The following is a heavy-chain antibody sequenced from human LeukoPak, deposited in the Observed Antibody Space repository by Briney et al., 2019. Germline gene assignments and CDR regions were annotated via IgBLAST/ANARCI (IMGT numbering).Heavy chain of an antibody. Sequence: SETLSLTCAVYGGSFSGYYWSWIRQPPGKGLEWIGEINHSGSTNYNPSLKGRVTISVDTSKNQFSLKLSSVTAADTAVYYCASYIAVAGYYGMDVWGQGTTVTVSS. J-gene: IGHJ6*02. V-gene: IGHV4-34*01. CDR1: GGSFSGYY. D-gene: IGHD6-19*01. CDR2: INHSGST. CDR3: ASYIAVAGYYGMDV.